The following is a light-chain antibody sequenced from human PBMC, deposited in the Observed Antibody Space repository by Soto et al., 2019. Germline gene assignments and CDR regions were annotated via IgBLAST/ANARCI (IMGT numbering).Light chain of an antibody. CDR3: ATWDDSLSGWV. Sequence: QSVLTQPPSASGTPGQRVTISCSGSSSNIGRDYVNWYHQFPGTAPKLLIYRNNQRPSGVPDRFSGSKSGTSASLAISGLRSEDEADYYCATWDDSLSGWVFGGGTQLTVL. V-gene: IGLV1-47*01. CDR2: RNN. J-gene: IGLJ3*02. CDR1: SSNIGRDY.